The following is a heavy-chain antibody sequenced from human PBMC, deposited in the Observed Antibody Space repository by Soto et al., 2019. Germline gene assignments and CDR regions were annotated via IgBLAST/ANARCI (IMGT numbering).Heavy chain of an antibody. CDR3: AKGTSSGWRYYYYMDV. V-gene: IGHV3-9*01. D-gene: IGHD6-19*01. J-gene: IGHJ6*03. Sequence: GGSLRLSCAASGFTFDDYAMHWVRQAPGKGLEWVSGISWNSGSIGYADSVKGRFTISRDNAKNSLYLQMNSLRAEDTALYYCAKGTSSGWRYYYYMDVWGKGTTVTVSS. CDR1: GFTFDDYA. CDR2: ISWNSGSI.